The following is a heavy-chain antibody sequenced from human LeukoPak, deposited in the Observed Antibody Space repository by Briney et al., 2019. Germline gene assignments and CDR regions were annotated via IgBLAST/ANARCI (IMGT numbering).Heavy chain of an antibody. J-gene: IGHJ2*01. CDR3: ARKITTSSYWYFDL. V-gene: IGHV4-59*01. CDR1: GGSISSYY. Sequence: PETLSLTCTVSGGSISSYYWSWIRQPPGKGLEWIGYINYSGSTNYNPSLKSRVTISVDTSKNQFSLKLSSVTAADTAVYYCARKITTSSYWYFDLWGCGTLVTVSS. CDR2: INYSGST. D-gene: IGHD2/OR15-2a*01.